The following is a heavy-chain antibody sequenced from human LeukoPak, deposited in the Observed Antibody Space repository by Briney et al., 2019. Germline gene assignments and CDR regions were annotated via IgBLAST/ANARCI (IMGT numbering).Heavy chain of an antibody. CDR2: VYYSGST. J-gene: IGHJ4*02. V-gene: IGHV4-39*02. CDR1: GGSINSSSYY. CDR3: ARGDWNSQARLRY. D-gene: IGHD1-7*01. Sequence: SETLSLTCTVSGGSINSSSYYWGWIRQPPGKGLEWIGSVYYSGSTHYNPSLKSQVTISVDTSKNHFSLKLSSVTAADTAVYYCARGDWNSQARLRYWGQGTLVTVSS.